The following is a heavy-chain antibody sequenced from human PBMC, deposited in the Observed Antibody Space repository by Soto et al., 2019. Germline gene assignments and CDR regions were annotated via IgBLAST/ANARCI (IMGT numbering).Heavy chain of an antibody. CDR1: GGSISSYY. CDR3: AREIAARPTN. V-gene: IGHV4-4*07. J-gene: IGHJ4*02. D-gene: IGHD6-6*01. CDR2: IYNSGST. Sequence: QVQLQESGPGPVKPSETLSLTCTVSGGSISSYYWSWIRQPAGKGLEWIGRIYNSGSTNSNSSLRSRVTMSVDTSKKQFSLKMSSVTAADTAVYYCAREIAARPTNWGQGTLVTVSS.